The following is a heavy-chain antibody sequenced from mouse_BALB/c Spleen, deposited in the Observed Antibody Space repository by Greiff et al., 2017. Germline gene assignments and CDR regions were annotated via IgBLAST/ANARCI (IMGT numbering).Heavy chain of an antibody. CDR2: INPNNGGT. V-gene: IGHV1-18*01. CDR3: ARWGYGNYAY. D-gene: IGHD2-10*02. Sequence: EVQLQQSGPELVKPGASVKIPCKASGYTFTDYNMDWVKQSHGKSLEWIGDINPNNGGTIYNQKFKGKATLTVDKSSSTAYMELRSLTSEDTAVYYCARWGYGNYAYWGQGTLVTVSA. CDR1: GYTFTDYN. J-gene: IGHJ3*01.